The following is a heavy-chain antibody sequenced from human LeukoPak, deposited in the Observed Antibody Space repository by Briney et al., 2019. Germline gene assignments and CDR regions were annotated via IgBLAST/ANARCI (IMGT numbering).Heavy chain of an antibody. Sequence: GGSLRLSCAASGFTVSSKYISWVRQAPGKGLEWVSVIYSGGSTYYADSVKGRFTISRDNSKNTLYLQMHSLRADDTAVYYCARVQRPLSYVYWGQGTLVTVSS. J-gene: IGHJ4*02. CDR1: GFTVSSKY. CDR2: IYSGGST. V-gene: IGHV3-66*01. D-gene: IGHD2/OR15-2a*01. CDR3: ARVQRPLSYVY.